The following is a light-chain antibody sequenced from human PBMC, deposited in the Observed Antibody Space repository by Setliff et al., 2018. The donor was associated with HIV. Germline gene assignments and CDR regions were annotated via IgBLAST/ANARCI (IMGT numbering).Light chain of an antibody. V-gene: IGLV3-21*03. J-gene: IGLJ1*01. CDR1: NIGSKS. CDR3: QVWDSSSDHHV. Sequence: SYELTQPPSVSVAPGKTARITCGGNNIGSKSVHWYQQKPGQAPVLVVYDAGDRPSGIPERFSGSNSGNTATLTISRVEAGDEADYYCQVWDSSSDHHVFGTGTKVT. CDR2: DAG.